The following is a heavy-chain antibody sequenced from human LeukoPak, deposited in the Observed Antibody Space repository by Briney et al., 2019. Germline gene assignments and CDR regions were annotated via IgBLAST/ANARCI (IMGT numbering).Heavy chain of an antibody. CDR1: GFTFSSYE. CDR3: ARDYRTDY. CDR2: ISSSGSTI. Sequence: GGSLRLSCAASGFTFSSYEMNWVRQAPGKGLEWLSYISSSGSTIFYADSVKGRFTISRDNAKNSLYLQLNSLRAEGTAVYYCARDYRTDYWGQGTLVTVSS. D-gene: IGHD1-14*01. V-gene: IGHV3-48*03. J-gene: IGHJ4*02.